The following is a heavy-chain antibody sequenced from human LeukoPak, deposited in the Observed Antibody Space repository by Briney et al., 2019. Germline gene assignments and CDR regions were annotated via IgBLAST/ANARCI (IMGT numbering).Heavy chain of an antibody. CDR1: GGSISSYY. D-gene: IGHD3-22*01. CDR3: ARDGPGDCSGYYYY. Sequence: SETLSLTCTVSGGSISSYYWSWIRQPPGKGLEWIGYIYYSGSTNCNPSLKSRVTISVDTSKNQFSLKLSSVTAADTAVYYCARDGPGDCSGYYYYWGQGTLVTVSS. J-gene: IGHJ4*02. V-gene: IGHV4-59*01. CDR2: IYYSGST.